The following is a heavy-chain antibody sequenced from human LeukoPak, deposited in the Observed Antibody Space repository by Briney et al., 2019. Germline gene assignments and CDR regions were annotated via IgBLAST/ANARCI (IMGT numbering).Heavy chain of an antibody. D-gene: IGHD4-17*01. J-gene: IGHJ4*02. CDR3: AKEVLGGNYGDYAVDY. Sequence: GGSLRLSCAATGFTFTTYAMSWVRQAPGKGLEWVSSVSGSGSHTYYADSVKGRFTISRDNSKNTLDLQMHSLRAEDTALYYCAKEVLGGNYGDYAVDYWGQGTLVTVSS. CDR2: VSGSGSHT. V-gene: IGHV3-23*01. CDR1: GFTFTTYA.